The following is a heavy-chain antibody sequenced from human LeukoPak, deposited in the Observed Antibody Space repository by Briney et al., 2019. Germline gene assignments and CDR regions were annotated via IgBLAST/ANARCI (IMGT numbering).Heavy chain of an antibody. Sequence: SETLSLTCTVSGGSIRSYYWGWVRQPAGEGLEWIGPIYTAGTTNYNPSLKSRLTMSVDTYKNQFSLNLRSVIAADTAVYYCARQGYTASYYFLDYWSQGTLVTVSS. CDR3: ARQGYTASYYFLDY. CDR1: GGSIRSYY. CDR2: IYTAGTT. J-gene: IGHJ4*02. D-gene: IGHD3-10*01. V-gene: IGHV4-4*07.